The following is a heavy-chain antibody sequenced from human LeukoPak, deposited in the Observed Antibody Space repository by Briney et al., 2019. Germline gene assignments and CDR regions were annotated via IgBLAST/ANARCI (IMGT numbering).Heavy chain of an antibody. V-gene: IGHV3-9*01. Sequence: PGRSLRLSCAASGFTFDDYAMHWVRQAPGKGLEWVSGISWNSGSIGYADSVKGRFTISRDNAKNSLHLQMNSLRAEDTALYYCAKDMGDYYYYYGMDVWGQGTTVTVSS. CDR1: GFTFDDYA. J-gene: IGHJ6*02. CDR2: ISWNSGSI. CDR3: AKDMGDYYYYYGMDV. D-gene: IGHD3-16*01.